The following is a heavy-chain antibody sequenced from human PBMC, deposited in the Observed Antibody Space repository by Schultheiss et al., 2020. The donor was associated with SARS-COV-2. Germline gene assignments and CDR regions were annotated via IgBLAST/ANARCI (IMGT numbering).Heavy chain of an antibody. J-gene: IGHJ6*02. CDR3: ARGDSRGYYSASYYGMDV. D-gene: IGHD3-22*01. CDR1: GGSISSSSYY. Sequence: SETLSLTCTVSGGSISSSSYYWGWIRQPPGKGLEWIGYIYYSGSTNYNPSLKSRVTISVDTSKNQFSLKLSSVTAADTAVYYCARGDSRGYYSASYYGMDVWGQGTTVTVSS. V-gene: IGHV4-61*05. CDR2: IYYSGST.